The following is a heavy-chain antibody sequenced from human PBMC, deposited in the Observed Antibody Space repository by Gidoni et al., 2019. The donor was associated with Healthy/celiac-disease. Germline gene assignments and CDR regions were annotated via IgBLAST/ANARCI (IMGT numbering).Heavy chain of an antibody. D-gene: IGHD3-16*02. V-gene: IGHV3-23*01. CDR3: AKDLWDDYVWGSYRQSLSFDY. CDR2: ISGSGGST. Sequence: EVQLLESGGGLVQPGGSLRLSCAASGFTFSSYAMSWVRQAPGKGLEWVSAISGSGGSTYYADSVKGRFTISRDNSKNTLYLQMNSLRAEDTAVYYCAKDLWDDYVWGSYRQSLSFDYWGQGTLVTVSS. CDR1: GFTFSSYA. J-gene: IGHJ4*02.